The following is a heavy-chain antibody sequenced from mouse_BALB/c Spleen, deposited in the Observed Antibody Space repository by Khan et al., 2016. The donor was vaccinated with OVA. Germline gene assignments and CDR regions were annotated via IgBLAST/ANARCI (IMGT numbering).Heavy chain of an antibody. CDR1: GFTFSSYS. CDR2: ISSGGDYT. V-gene: IGHV5-6*01. Sequence: EVELVESGADLVKPGGSLKLSCAASGFTFSSYSMSWVRQTPDKRLEWVATISSGGDYTYYPDNVKGRFTISRDNAKNTLYLQMSSLKSEDTAMYYCASHLTGSFAYWGQGTLVTVSA. J-gene: IGHJ3*01. D-gene: IGHD4-1*01. CDR3: ASHLTGSFAY.